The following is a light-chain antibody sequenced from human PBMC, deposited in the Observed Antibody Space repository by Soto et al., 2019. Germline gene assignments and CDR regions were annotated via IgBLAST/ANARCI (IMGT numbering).Light chain of an antibody. Sequence: EIVMPHSPATLSVSPEERAHLSVRPSPSVSSNLAWYQQKPGQAPRLLIYGTSTMATGIPTRFSGSGSGTEFTLTISSLQSEDFAVYYCQQYNNWPRKFGQGTKVDIK. V-gene: IGKV3-15*01. J-gene: IGKJ1*01. CDR2: GTS. CDR3: QQYNNWPRK. CDR1: PSVSSN.